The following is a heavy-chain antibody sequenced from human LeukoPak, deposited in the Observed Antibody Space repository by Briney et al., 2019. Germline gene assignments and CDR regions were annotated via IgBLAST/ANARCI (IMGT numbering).Heavy chain of an antibody. CDR2: INHSGST. CDR3: ARAKAWNQYFDY. V-gene: IGHV4-34*01. D-gene: IGHD1-1*01. J-gene: IGHJ4*02. CDR1: GGSFSGYY. Sequence: SETLSLTCAVYGGSFSGYYWSWIRRPPGKGLEWIGEINHSGSTNYNPSPKSQVTISVDTSKNQFSLKLSSVTAADTAVYYCARAKAWNQYFDYWGQGTLVTVSS.